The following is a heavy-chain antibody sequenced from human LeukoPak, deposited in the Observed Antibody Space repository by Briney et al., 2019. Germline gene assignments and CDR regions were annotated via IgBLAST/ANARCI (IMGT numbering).Heavy chain of an antibody. CDR1: GGSISSSSYY. CDR3: ARVGISSGYYSEPFDY. V-gene: IGHV4-39*07. J-gene: IGHJ4*02. D-gene: IGHD3-22*01. CDR2: IYYSGTT. Sequence: PSETLSLTCTVSGGSISSSSYYWGWIRQPPGKGLEWIGNIYYSGTTYYNPSLESRVTISLDTSQNQFYLNLCSVTAADTAVYYCARVGISSGYYSEPFDYWGQGTLVTVSS.